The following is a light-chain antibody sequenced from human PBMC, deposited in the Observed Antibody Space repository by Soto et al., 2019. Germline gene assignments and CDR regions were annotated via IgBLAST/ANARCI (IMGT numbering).Light chain of an antibody. Sequence: QSVLTQPLSASGTPGQRVIISCSGSSSNIGSNTVNWYQQLPGTAPKLLIYSHNQRPSGVPDRFSGSKSGTSASLAISGLQAEDEADYYCSSWTSGSSSYVFGTGTKLTVL. CDR2: SHN. J-gene: IGLJ1*01. V-gene: IGLV1-44*01. CDR3: SSWTSGSSSYV. CDR1: SSNIGSNT.